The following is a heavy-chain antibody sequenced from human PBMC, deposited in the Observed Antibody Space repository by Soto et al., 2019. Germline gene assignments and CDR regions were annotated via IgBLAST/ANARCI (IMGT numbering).Heavy chain of an antibody. V-gene: IGHV5-10-1*01. J-gene: IGHJ3*01. CDR2: IDPTDSFT. CDR1: GYKFTTFW. Sequence: PGESLKIPCKASGYKFTTFWLNWVRQTPGKGLEWLGRIDPTDSFTNYSPPFEGHVTISVDRSISTAYLQWNSLQASDTAIYYCARPASGGSRDAFDVWGQGTTVPSPQ. CDR3: ARPASGGSRDAFDV. D-gene: IGHD2-15*01.